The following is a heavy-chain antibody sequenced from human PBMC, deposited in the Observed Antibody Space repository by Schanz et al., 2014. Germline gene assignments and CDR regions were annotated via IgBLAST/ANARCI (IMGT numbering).Heavy chain of an antibody. J-gene: IGHJ6*02. CDR3: AKIWKAHHLTGRPGWSDGMDV. CDR1: GFTFSAYW. Sequence: EVQLVEYGGGLVQPGESLRLSCAASGFTFSAYWMAWVRQAPGKGLEWVAAINQAASVQYYVDSVKGRFTISGDNSKNTVFLQMKSLRVEDTAIYYCAKIWKAHHLTGRPGWSDGMDVWGQGTTV. V-gene: IGHV3-7*03. CDR2: INQAASVQ. D-gene: IGHD3-3*01.